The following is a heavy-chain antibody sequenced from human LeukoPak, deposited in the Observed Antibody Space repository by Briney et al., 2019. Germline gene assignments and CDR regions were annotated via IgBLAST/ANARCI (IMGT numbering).Heavy chain of an antibody. CDR2: ISNTGDTI. D-gene: IGHD3/OR15-3a*01. CDR1: GFTFSRAW. Sequence: GGSLRLSCATSGFTFSRAWMSWVRQAPGKGLEWVSYISNTGDTIKYADSVQGRFTISRDNAQNSLYLQINSLGVDDTAVYYCARARGLGPGGHFDLWGRGTRATVSS. V-gene: IGHV3-11*04. J-gene: IGHJ2*01. CDR3: ARARGLGPGGHFDL.